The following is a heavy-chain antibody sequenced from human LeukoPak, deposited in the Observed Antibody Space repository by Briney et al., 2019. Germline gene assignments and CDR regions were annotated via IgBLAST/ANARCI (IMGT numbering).Heavy chain of an antibody. V-gene: IGHV4-4*02. Sequence: PSETLSLTCAVSGDSTSSKNWWNWVRQPPGKGLEWIGEIYHGGNTNYNPSLKSRVTISVDKSKNQFSLILSSVTAADTAVYYCARDREYSKSWSFGYWGQGTLVTVSS. CDR2: IYHGGNT. J-gene: IGHJ4*02. CDR1: GDSTSSKNW. D-gene: IGHD6-13*01. CDR3: ARDREYSKSWSFGY.